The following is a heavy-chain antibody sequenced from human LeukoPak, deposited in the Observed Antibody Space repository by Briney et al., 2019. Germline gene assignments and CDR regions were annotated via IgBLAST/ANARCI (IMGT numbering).Heavy chain of an antibody. J-gene: IGHJ4*02. CDR3: VRAGRLQYFDY. Sequence: GGSLSLSCAPSGFAFSRYEMNWARQAPGKGPEWISYISGGGDTMYYADSVKGRFTSTRDNAQNSLFLQMNSLRAEDTAVYSCVRAGRLQYFDYWGQGTPVTVSS. D-gene: IGHD6-19*01. CDR1: GFAFSRYE. V-gene: IGHV3-48*03. CDR2: ISGGGDTM.